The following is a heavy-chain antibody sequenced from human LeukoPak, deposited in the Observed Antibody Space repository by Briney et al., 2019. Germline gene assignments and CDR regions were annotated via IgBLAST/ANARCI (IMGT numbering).Heavy chain of an antibody. J-gene: IGHJ4*02. CDR3: ARVPRDCSGGSCYGIYFDY. D-gene: IGHD2-15*01. CDR1: GFIFNNYW. CDR2: IKEDGSEK. Sequence: GGSLRLSCEASGFIFNNYWMKWVRQAPGKGLELVANIKEDGSEKYYVDSVKGRFTISRDNVKNSLYLQMNSLRVEDTAVYYCARVPRDCSGGSCYGIYFDYWGQGTLVTVSS. V-gene: IGHV3-7*03.